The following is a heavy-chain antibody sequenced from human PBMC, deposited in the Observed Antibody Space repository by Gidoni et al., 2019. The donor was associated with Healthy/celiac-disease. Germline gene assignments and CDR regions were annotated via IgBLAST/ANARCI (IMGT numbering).Heavy chain of an antibody. Sequence: TGSGGSISSYYWSWIRQPPGTGREWIGYIDYSGSTNYNPSLKSRVTISVDTSKNQFSLKLSSVTAADTAVYYCARVSPYGGNLRSAAFDYWVQGTLVTVSS. CDR1: GGSISSYY. V-gene: IGHV4-59*01. J-gene: IGHJ4*02. CDR3: ARVSPYGGNLRSAAFDY. D-gene: IGHD4-17*01. CDR2: IDYSGST.